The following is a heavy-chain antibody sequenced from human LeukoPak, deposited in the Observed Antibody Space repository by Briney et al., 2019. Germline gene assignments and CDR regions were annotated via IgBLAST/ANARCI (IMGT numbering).Heavy chain of an antibody. V-gene: IGHV4-59*12. CDR2: IYHSGST. Sequence: SETLSLTCTVSGGSISSYYWSWIRQPPGKGLEWIGYIYHSGSTYYNPSLKSRVTISVDRSKNQFSLKLSSVTAADTAVYYCARGGTGDDAFDIWGQGTMVTVSS. J-gene: IGHJ3*02. CDR3: ARGGTGDDAFDI. CDR1: GGSISSYY. D-gene: IGHD7-27*01.